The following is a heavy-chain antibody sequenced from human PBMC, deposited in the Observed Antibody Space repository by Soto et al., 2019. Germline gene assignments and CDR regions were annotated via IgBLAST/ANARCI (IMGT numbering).Heavy chain of an antibody. CDR3: ARAVDTAMVLFDY. CDR1: GFTVSSNY. D-gene: IGHD5-18*01. Sequence: PGGSLRLSCAASGFTVSSNYMSWVRQAPGKGLEWVSVIYSGGSTYYADSVKGRFTISRDNSKNTLYLQMNSLRVEDTAVYYCARAVDTAMVLFDYWGQGTLVTVSS. CDR2: IYSGGST. J-gene: IGHJ4*02. V-gene: IGHV3-53*01.